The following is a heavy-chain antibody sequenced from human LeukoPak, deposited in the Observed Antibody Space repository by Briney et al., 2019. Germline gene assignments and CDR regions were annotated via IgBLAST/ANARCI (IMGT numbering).Heavy chain of an antibody. Sequence: GGSLRLSCVVSVFTFSDYYMNGSRQTPGKGLEWISYISSDVSHTEDAQPVRGRVTISRDHAKNSLFLQMHSLTAEDTAMYYCARDLHPERAAAGPDPLDIWGQGTMVTVSS. D-gene: IGHD6-13*01. CDR2: ISSDVSHT. CDR3: ARDLHPERAAAGPDPLDI. J-gene: IGHJ3*02. CDR1: VFTFSDYY. V-gene: IGHV3-11*06.